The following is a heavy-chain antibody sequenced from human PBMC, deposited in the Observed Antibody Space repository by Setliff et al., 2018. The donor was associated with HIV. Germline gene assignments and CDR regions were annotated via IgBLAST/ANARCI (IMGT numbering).Heavy chain of an antibody. CDR2: IIPILGIA. CDR1: GGTFSSYA. CDR3: ARDYSPTFYYYDSSGTFDY. Sequence: ASVKVSCKASGGTFSSYAISWVRQAPGQGLKWMGGIIPILGIANYAQKFQGRVTITAVESTSTAYMELSSLRSEDTAVYYCARDYSPTFYYYDSSGTFDYWGQGTLVTVSS. V-gene: IGHV1-69*10. J-gene: IGHJ4*02. D-gene: IGHD3-22*01.